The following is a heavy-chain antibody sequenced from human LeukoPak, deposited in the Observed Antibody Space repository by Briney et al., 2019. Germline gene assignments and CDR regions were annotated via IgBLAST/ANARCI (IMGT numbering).Heavy chain of an antibody. Sequence: ASVKVSCKASGYIFTGYYVHWVRQAPGQGLEWMGWINPNSGGTNYAQKFQGWVTMTRDTSINTAYMELSRLRSDDTAVYYCARELGGVADFDYWGQGTLVTVSS. CDR1: GYIFTGYY. CDR2: INPNSGGT. D-gene: IGHD6-19*01. CDR3: ARELGGVADFDY. V-gene: IGHV1-2*04. J-gene: IGHJ4*02.